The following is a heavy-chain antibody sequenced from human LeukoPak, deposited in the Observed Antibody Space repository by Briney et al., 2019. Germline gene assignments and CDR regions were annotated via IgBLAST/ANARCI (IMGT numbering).Heavy chain of an antibody. Sequence: GESLRLPCAASGFPFSTYWMSWVRQAPGKGLEWVANINQDGTEKYYVDSVKGRFSISRDNAENTLYLQMNSLRVEDTAVYYCVRGADTGYSSGSWGQGTLVSVSS. CDR2: INQDGTEK. V-gene: IGHV3-7*01. CDR1: GFPFSTYW. D-gene: IGHD6-19*01. CDR3: VRGADTGYSSGS. J-gene: IGHJ5*02.